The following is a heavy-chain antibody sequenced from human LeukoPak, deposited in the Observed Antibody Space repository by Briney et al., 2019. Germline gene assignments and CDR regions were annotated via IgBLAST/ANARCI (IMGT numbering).Heavy chain of an antibody. CDR2: IYYSGST. J-gene: IGHJ4*02. Sequence: SETLSLTCTVSGGSSSTYYWSWIRQPPGKGLEWIGYIYYSGSTSYSPSLESRVTISVDTSKNQFSLKLSSVTAADAAVYYCARAAPVSPLDYWGQGTWSPSPQ. CDR3: ARAAPVSPLDY. CDR1: GGSSSTYY. D-gene: IGHD6-6*01. V-gene: IGHV4-59*01.